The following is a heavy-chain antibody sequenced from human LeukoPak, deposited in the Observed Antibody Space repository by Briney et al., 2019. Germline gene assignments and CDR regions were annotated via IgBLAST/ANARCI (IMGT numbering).Heavy chain of an antibody. Sequence: SETLSVTCTVSGGAISSYYWSWIRQPPGKGLEWIGYIYYSGSTIYNPFLKSRVTISVDTSKNQFSLKLSSVTAADTAVYYCARDKYSSGWYGLNWYFDLWGRGTLVTVSS. V-gene: IGHV4-59*01. D-gene: IGHD6-19*01. CDR3: ARDKYSSGWYGLNWYFDL. CDR2: IYYSGST. J-gene: IGHJ2*01. CDR1: GGAISSYY.